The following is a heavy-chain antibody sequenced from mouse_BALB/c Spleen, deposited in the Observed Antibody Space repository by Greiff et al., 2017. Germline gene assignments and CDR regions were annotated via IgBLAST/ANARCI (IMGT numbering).Heavy chain of an antibody. Sequence: VQGVESGPGLVAPSQSLSITCTVSGFSLTGYGVNWVRQPPGKGLEWLGMIWGDGSTDYNSALKSRLSISKDNSKSQVFLKMNSLQTDDTARYYCARAYGNYPAWFAYWGQGTLVTVSA. CDR2: IWGDGST. CDR3: ARAYGNYPAWFAY. D-gene: IGHD2-10*02. J-gene: IGHJ3*01. CDR1: GFSLTGYG. V-gene: IGHV2-6-7*01.